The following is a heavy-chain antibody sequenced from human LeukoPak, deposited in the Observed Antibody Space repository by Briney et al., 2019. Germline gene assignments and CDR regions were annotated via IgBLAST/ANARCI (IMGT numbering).Heavy chain of an antibody. Sequence: SETLSLTCTVSGGSISSYYWSWIRQPPGKGLEWIGYINYSGSTNYNPSLKSRVTISVDTSRNQLSLKLTSVTAADTAVYYCARATDSNGWLFDYWGQGTLVNVSS. V-gene: IGHV4-59*01. J-gene: IGHJ4*02. CDR3: ARATDSNGWLFDY. CDR2: INYSGST. D-gene: IGHD6-19*01. CDR1: GGSISSYY.